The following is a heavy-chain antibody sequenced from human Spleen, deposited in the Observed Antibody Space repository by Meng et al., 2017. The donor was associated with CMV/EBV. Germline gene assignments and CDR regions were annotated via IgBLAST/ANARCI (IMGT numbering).Heavy chain of an antibody. CDR2: IYYSGST. CDR3: ARAHAALYSNSASDAFDI. Sequence: GSLRLSCTVSGGSISSYYWSWIRQPPGKGLEWIGYIYYSGSTNYNPSLKSRVTISVDTSKNQFSLKLSSVTAADTAVYYCARAHAALYSNSASDAFDIWGQGTMVTVSS. V-gene: IGHV4-59*01. CDR1: GGSISSYY. J-gene: IGHJ3*02. D-gene: IGHD4-11*01.